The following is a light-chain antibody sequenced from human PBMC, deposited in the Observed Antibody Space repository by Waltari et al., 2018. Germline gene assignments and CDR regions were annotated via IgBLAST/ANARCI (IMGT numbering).Light chain of an antibody. CDR2: EVS. CDR3: SSYAGSNNWV. V-gene: IGLV2-8*01. J-gene: IGLJ3*02. CDR1: SSDVVGSNS. Sequence: QSALTQPPSASGSPGQSVTIPCTGPSSDVVGSNSFPWYQQHPGKAPKLMIYEVSKRPSGVPDRFSGSKSGNTASLTVSGLQAEDEADYYCSSYAGSNNWVFGGGTKLTVL.